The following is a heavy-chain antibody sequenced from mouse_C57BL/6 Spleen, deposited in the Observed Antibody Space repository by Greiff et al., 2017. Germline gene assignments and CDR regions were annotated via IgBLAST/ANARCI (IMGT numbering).Heavy chain of an antibody. CDR3: ARSDYYGSSYVY. CDR1: GYAFTNYL. D-gene: IGHD1-1*01. J-gene: IGHJ2*01. V-gene: IGHV1-54*01. CDR2: INPGSGGT. Sequence: QVQLKESGAELVRPGTSVKVSCKASGYAFTNYLIEWVKQRPGQGLEWIGVINPGSGGTNYNEKFKGKATLTVDKSSSTAYMQLSSLTSEDSAVYFCARSDYYGSSYVYWGQGTTLTVSA.